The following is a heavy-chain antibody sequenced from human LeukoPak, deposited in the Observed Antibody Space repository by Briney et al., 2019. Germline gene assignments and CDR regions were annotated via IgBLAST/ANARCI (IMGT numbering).Heavy chain of an antibody. J-gene: IGHJ4*02. Sequence: GSLRLSCAASGFTFSSYSMNWVRQAPGKGLEWVGHMYYRGNTFYNPSLKSRVTISVDTSKNQFSLKLRSVTAADTAVYYCARLYGNYQNYFDYWGQGTLVTVSS. D-gene: IGHD1-7*01. V-gene: IGHV4-59*12. CDR3: ARLYGNYQNYFDY. CDR1: GFTFSSYS. CDR2: MYYRGNT.